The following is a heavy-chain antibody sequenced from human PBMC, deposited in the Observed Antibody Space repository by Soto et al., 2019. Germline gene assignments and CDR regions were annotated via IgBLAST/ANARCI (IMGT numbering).Heavy chain of an antibody. D-gene: IGHD1-1*01. CDR1: SGPTSSHN. V-gene: IGHV4-59*08. J-gene: IGHJ6*02. CDR3: VRQGIGNLHGLVDV. CDR2: VNSTGGT. Sequence: QVQLQQSGPGLVKPSETLSLTCSVSSGPTSSHNWGWIRRTPGRGLEWIGYVNSTGGTSYNTSLNSRVTISADTSTNHISLTLTSVTAADTAVYYCVRQGIGNLHGLVDVWGQGTTVRVSS.